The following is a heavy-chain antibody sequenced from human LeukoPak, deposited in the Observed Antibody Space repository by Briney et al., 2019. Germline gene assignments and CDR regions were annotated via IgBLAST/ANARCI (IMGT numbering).Heavy chain of an antibody. D-gene: IGHD6-6*01. J-gene: IGHJ4*02. V-gene: IGHV3-23*01. CDR1: EFTFSNHA. Sequence: GGSLRLSCAASEFTFSNHAMTWVRQAPGKGVEWVSSISISGDRTYYADSVKGRFTISRDNSKNTVYLQMNSLAADDTAIYYCANEIRPNDYWGQGTLVTVSS. CDR2: ISISGDRT. CDR3: ANEIRPNDY.